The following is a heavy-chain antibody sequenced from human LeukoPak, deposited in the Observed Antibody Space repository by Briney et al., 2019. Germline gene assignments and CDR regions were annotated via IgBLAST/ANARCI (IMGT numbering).Heavy chain of an antibody. Sequence: SETLFLTCTVSGGSISSGGYYWSWIRQHPGKGLEWIGYIYYSGSTYYNPSLKSRVTISVDTSKNQFSLKLSSVTAADTAVYYCARGLLFSWFDPWGQGTLVTVSS. CDR3: ARGLLFSWFDP. J-gene: IGHJ5*02. V-gene: IGHV4-31*03. D-gene: IGHD2-21*02. CDR1: GGSISSGGYY. CDR2: IYYSGST.